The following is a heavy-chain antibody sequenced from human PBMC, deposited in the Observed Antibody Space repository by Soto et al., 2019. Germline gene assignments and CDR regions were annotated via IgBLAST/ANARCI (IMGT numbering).Heavy chain of an antibody. V-gene: IGHV1-3*01. Sequence: GASVKVSCKASGYTFTSYAMHWVRQAPGQRLEWMGWINAGNGNTKYSQKFQGRVTITRDTSASTAYMELSSLRSEDTAVYYCAREEQQLAHYYYGMDVWGQGTTVTVSS. J-gene: IGHJ6*02. CDR2: INAGNGNT. D-gene: IGHD6-13*01. CDR1: GYTFTSYA. CDR3: AREEQQLAHYYYGMDV.